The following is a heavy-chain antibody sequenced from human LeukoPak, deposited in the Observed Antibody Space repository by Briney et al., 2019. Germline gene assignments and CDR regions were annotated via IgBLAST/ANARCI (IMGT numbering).Heavy chain of an antibody. J-gene: IGHJ4*02. CDR2: IYYSGRT. Sequence: SETLSLTCTVSGGAISGSGYFWGWIRQPPGKGLEYIGSIYYSGRTDYKPSLKSRVTVSVDTSKNQFSLKLSSVTAADTAVYYCARHGAAYYFDYWGQGSLVTVSS. V-gene: IGHV4-39*01. CDR1: GGAISGSGYF. CDR3: ARHGAAYYFDY. D-gene: IGHD4/OR15-4a*01.